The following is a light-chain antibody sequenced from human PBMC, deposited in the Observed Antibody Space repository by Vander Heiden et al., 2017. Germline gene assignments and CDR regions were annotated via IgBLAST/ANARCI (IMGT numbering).Light chain of an antibody. CDR2: QDS. Sequence: SYELTQPPSVSVSPGQTASITCSGDKLGDKYACWYQQKPGQSPGLVIYQDSKRPSGIPERFSGSNSGNTATLTISGTQAMDEAYYYCQAWDSSTGVFGGGTKLTFL. CDR1: KLGDKY. CDR3: QAWDSSTGV. V-gene: IGLV3-1*01. J-gene: IGLJ2*01.